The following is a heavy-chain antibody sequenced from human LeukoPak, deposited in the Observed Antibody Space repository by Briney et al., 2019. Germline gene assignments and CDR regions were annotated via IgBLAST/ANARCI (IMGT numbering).Heavy chain of an antibody. CDR3: ARRRRVTVTKGGDYFDY. Sequence: PSETLSLTCTVSGGSISSYYWSWIRQPPGKGLEGIGYIYYSGSTNYNPSLKSRVTISVDTSKNQFSLKLSSVTAADTAVYYCARRRRVTVTKGGDYFDYWGQGTLVTVSS. V-gene: IGHV4-59*08. CDR2: IYYSGST. J-gene: IGHJ4*02. CDR1: GGSISSYY. D-gene: IGHD4-17*01.